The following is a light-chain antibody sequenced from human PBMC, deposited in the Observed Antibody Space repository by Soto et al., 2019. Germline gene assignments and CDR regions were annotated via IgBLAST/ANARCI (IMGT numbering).Light chain of an antibody. J-gene: IGKJ5*01. CDR3: QQRANWRIT. V-gene: IGKV3-11*01. CDR1: QSVSSS. Sequence: EIVLTQSPATLSLSPGERATLSCRASQSVSSSLAWYQQKPGQAPRLLIYDTSNRATGIPARFSGSGSGTDFSLTISSPEPEDFAVYYCQQRANWRITFGQGTRLDIK. CDR2: DTS.